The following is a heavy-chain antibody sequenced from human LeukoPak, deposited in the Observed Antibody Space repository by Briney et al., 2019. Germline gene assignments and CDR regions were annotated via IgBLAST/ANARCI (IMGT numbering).Heavy chain of an antibody. V-gene: IGHV4-30-4*01. Sequence: SKTLSLTCTVSGGSISSGDYYWSWIRQPPGKGLEWIGYIYYSGSTNYNPSLKSRVTISVDTSKNQFSLKLSSVTAADTAVYYCARDYRGGYSYGYDSWYFDLWGRGTLVTVSS. D-gene: IGHD5-18*01. CDR3: ARDYRGGYSYGYDSWYFDL. CDR1: GGSISSGDYY. J-gene: IGHJ2*01. CDR2: IYYSGST.